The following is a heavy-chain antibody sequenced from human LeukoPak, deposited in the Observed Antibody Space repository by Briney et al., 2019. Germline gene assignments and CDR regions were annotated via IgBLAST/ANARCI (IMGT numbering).Heavy chain of an antibody. Sequence: SQTLSLTCAISGDSVSSNSAAWNWIRQSPSRGLEWLGRTYYRSKWYNDYAVSVKSRITINPDTSKNQFSLKLSSVTAADTAVYYCARLYCTNGVCVPNAFDIWGQGTMVTVSS. CDR2: TYYRSKWYN. J-gene: IGHJ3*02. D-gene: IGHD2-8*01. CDR3: ARLYCTNGVCVPNAFDI. CDR1: GDSVSSNSAA. V-gene: IGHV6-1*01.